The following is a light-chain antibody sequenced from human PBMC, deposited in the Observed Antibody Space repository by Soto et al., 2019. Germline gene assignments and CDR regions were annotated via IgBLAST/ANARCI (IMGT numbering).Light chain of an antibody. J-gene: IGKJ2*01. Sequence: DIVMTQSPDSLAVSLGQRATINCKSSQSVLYSSNNKNYLAWYQQKPGQPPKLLIYWASTRESGVPARFSDSGSGTDFTLTVSSLQAEDVAFYYCQQYYSSPYTFGQGTKLEIK. CDR2: WAS. CDR3: QQYYSSPYT. V-gene: IGKV4-1*01. CDR1: QSVLYSSNNKNY.